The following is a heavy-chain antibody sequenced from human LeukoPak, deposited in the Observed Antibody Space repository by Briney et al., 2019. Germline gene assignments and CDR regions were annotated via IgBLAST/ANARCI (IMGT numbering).Heavy chain of an antibody. CDR3: AYGGDAYKTGY. CDR2: IYYTGSP. V-gene: IGHV4-59*01. D-gene: IGHD5-24*01. J-gene: IGHJ4*02. Sequence: ETLSLTCTVSGASITDYYWSWIRQPPAKGLEWIGYIYYTGSPNYNPSLKSRVTLPLDRSQNQFSLKLTSVTAADTAVYYCAYGGDAYKTGYWGQGTLVTVSS. CDR1: GASITDYY.